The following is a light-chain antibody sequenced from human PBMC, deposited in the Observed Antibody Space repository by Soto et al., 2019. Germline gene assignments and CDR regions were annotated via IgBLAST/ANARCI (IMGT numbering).Light chain of an antibody. Sequence: HSALTQPASVSGSPGQSITISCTGTSSDVGDYNYVSWYQQVPGKAPKVMIYEVSNRPSGVSNRFSGSKSGITASLTISGLQAEDEADYYCSSYTSSSTYVFGTGTKLTVL. V-gene: IGLV2-14*01. CDR1: SSDVGDYNY. CDR3: SSYTSSSTYV. CDR2: EVS. J-gene: IGLJ1*01.